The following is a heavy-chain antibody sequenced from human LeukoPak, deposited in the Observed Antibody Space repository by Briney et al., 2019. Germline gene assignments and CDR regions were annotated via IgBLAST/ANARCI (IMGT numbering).Heavy chain of an antibody. V-gene: IGHV3-9*01. Sequence: PRGSLRLSCAASRFTFDDYAMHWVRQAPGKGLEWVSGISWNSGSIGYADSVKGRFTISRDNAKNSLYLQMNSLRAEDTALYYCAKLGAAAGTIYYYYGMDVWGQGTTVTVSS. CDR3: AKLGAAAGTIYYYYGMDV. D-gene: IGHD6-13*01. CDR1: RFTFDDYA. J-gene: IGHJ6*02. CDR2: ISWNSGSI.